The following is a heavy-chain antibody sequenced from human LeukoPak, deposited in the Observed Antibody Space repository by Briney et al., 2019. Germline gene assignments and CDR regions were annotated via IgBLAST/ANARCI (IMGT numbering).Heavy chain of an antibody. CDR3: ARGTRVLYYDFWCGSKYFDY. J-gene: IGHJ4*02. V-gene: IGHV4-34*01. Sequence: SETLSLTCAVYGGSFSGYYWSWIRQPPGKGLEWIGEINHSGSTNYNPSLKSRVTISVDTSKNQFSLKLSSVTAADTAVYYCARGTRVLYYDFWCGSKYFDYWGQGTLVTVSS. D-gene: IGHD3-3*01. CDR2: INHSGST. CDR1: GGSFSGYY.